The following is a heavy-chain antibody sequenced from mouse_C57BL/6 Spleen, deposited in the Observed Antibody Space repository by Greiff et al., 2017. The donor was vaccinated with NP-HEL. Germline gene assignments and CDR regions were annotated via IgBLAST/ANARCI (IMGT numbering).Heavy chain of an antibody. CDR3: ARRYYGSSYEDWYFDV. D-gene: IGHD1-1*01. J-gene: IGHJ1*03. Sequence: QVQLKESGPELVKPGASVKLSCKASGYTFTSYDINWVKQRPGQGLEWIGWIYPRDGSTKYNEKFKGKATLTVDTSSSTAYMELHSLTSEDSAVYFCARRYYGSSYEDWYFDVWGTGTTVTVSS. CDR1: GYTFTSYD. V-gene: IGHV1-85*01. CDR2: IYPRDGST.